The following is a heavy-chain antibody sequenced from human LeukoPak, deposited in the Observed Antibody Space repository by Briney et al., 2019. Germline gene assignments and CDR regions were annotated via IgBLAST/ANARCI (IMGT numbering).Heavy chain of an antibody. CDR3: ATDLVTRWLVLPLRQY. J-gene: IGHJ4*02. CDR1: GYTLTELS. Sequence: ASVKVSCKVSGYTLTELSMHWVRQAPGKGLEWTGGFDPEDGETIYAQKFQGRVTMTEDTSTDTAYVELSSLRSEDTAVYYCATDLVTRWLVLPLRQYWGQGTLVTVSS. V-gene: IGHV1-24*01. D-gene: IGHD6-19*01. CDR2: FDPEDGET.